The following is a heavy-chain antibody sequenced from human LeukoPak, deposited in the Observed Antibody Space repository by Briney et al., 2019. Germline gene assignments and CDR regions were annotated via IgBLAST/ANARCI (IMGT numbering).Heavy chain of an antibody. Sequence: GGSLRLSCAVSGFTFSSYDMSWVRQAPGKGLEWVSYICGSGGSTYYADSVTCRLTISIDNSKITLYLQLNSLRAEDTAVYYCAKDAGSYYLDYWGEGTLVTVSS. CDR1: GFTFSSYD. D-gene: IGHD3-10*01. J-gene: IGHJ4*02. V-gene: IGHV3-23*01. CDR3: AKDAGSYYLDY. CDR2: ICGSGGST.